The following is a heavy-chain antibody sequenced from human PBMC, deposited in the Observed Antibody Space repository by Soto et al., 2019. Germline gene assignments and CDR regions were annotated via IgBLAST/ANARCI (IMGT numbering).Heavy chain of an antibody. CDR2: ISWNRGTI. CDR1: GFNFDEYA. Sequence: EVVLVESGGGLVQPGRSLRLSCAASGFNFDEYAMHWVRQGPGKGLEWVSGISWNRGTIVYADSVKGRFTISRDNAKNLLYMEMNRLGAEDTALYYCATGYWSSAKCYTYSYMDVWGKGTTVTVSS. J-gene: IGHJ6*03. CDR3: ATGYWSSAKCYTYSYMDV. V-gene: IGHV3-9*01. D-gene: IGHD2-2*01.